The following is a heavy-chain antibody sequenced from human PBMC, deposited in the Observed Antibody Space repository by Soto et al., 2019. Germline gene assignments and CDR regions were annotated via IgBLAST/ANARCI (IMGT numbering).Heavy chain of an antibody. V-gene: IGHV4-39*01. Sequence: QLQLQESGPGLVKPSETLSLTCTVSGGSVSSSNYYWGWIRQSPGKGLEWIGSIYYSGSTYYNPSLESRVTISVDKSKNQFPLKVISVTAADTAVYYCARLEGLATSAYYFDYWGQGTLVTVSS. CDR2: IYYSGST. CDR3: ARLEGLATSAYYFDY. J-gene: IGHJ4*02. D-gene: IGHD3-9*01. CDR1: GGSVSSSNYY.